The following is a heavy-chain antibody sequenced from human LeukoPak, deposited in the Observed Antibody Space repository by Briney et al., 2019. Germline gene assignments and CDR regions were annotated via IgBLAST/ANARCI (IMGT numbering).Heavy chain of an antibody. CDR2: TGLNSVNT. D-gene: IGHD5-24*01. CDR1: GFTFSRHA. J-gene: IGHJ4*02. V-gene: IGHV3-23*01. Sequence: GGSLRLSCAASGFTFSRHAVSWVRQAPGKGLEWVSTTGLNSVNTLCAESVQGRFSISRDNSKNTLDLQMDNLRVDDTAVYYCAKGDDIGKHPTRAYYFDTWGQGTLVTVSS. CDR3: AKGDDIGKHPTRAYYFDT.